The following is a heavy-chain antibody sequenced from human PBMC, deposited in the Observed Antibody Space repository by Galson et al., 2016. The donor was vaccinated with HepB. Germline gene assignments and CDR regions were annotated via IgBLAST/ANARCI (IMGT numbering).Heavy chain of an antibody. CDR2: IGGSGAST. J-gene: IGHJ4*02. CDR3: ATLDRQDY. V-gene: IGHV3-23*01. Sequence: GFTFTSYTMSWVRQAPGKGLEWVSAIGGSGASTYYADSVNGRFTVSRDNSKNTLYLQMSALRADDTATYFCATLDRQDYWGQGTLVIVSS. CDR1: GFTFTSYT.